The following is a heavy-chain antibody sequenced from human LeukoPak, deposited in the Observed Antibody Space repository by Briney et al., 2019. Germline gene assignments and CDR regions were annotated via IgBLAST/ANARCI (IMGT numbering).Heavy chain of an antibody. Sequence: ASVKVSCKASGYTFTGYYMHWVRQAPGQGLEWMGWINPNSGGTNYAQKFQGWVTMTRDTSISTAYMELSRLRSDDTAVYYCARDIWFGEGYFDYWGQGTLVTVSS. CDR1: GYTFTGYY. D-gene: IGHD3-10*01. CDR2: INPNSGGT. V-gene: IGHV1-2*04. CDR3: ARDIWFGEGYFDY. J-gene: IGHJ4*02.